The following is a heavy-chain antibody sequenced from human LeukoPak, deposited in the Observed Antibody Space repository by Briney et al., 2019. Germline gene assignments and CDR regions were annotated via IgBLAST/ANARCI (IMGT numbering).Heavy chain of an antibody. CDR1: GFIFSYYD. V-gene: IGHV3-48*01. CDR3: ARHNQGSPDY. CDR2: ISSSRSIM. Sequence: GGSLRLSCVASGFIFSYYDMDWVRQAPGKGLERISYISSSRSIMYYADSVLGRFTVSRDNAENTLYLQMNSLRGDDTAVYYCARHNQGSPDYWGQGTLVTVSS. J-gene: IGHJ4*02.